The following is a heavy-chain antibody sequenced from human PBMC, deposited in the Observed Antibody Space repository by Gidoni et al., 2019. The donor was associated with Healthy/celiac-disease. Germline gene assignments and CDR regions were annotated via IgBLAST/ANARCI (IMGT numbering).Heavy chain of an antibody. CDR3: AREGIAVAGSRYYYYGMDV. J-gene: IGHJ6*02. Sequence: VPLVESGGVVVQPGRSLRLVCAESGFTFSSYGMHWVRQAPGKGLEWVAVIWYDGSNKYYTDSVKGRFTISRDNSKNTLYLQMNSLRAEDTAVYYCAREGIAVAGSRYYYYGMDVWGQGTTVTVSS. V-gene: IGHV3-33*01. D-gene: IGHD6-19*01. CDR2: IWYDGSNK. CDR1: GFTFSSYG.